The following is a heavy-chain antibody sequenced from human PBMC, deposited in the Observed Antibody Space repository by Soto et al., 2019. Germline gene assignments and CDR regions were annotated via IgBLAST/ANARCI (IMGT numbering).Heavy chain of an antibody. D-gene: IGHD2-15*01. CDR1: GFTFSSYG. Sequence: LRLSCAASGFTFSSYGMHWVRQAPGKGLEWVAVIWYDGSNKYYADSVKGRFTISRDNSKNTLYLQMNSLRAEDTAVYYCARDPGRVCSGGSCYSDYWGQGTLVTVSS. J-gene: IGHJ4*02. V-gene: IGHV3-33*01. CDR3: ARDPGRVCSGGSCYSDY. CDR2: IWYDGSNK.